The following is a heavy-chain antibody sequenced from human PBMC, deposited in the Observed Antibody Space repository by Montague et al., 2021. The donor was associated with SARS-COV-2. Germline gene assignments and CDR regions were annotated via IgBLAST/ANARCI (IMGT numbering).Heavy chain of an antibody. CDR2: INHGGNN. D-gene: IGHD6-6*01. CDR1: GGSISGYL. CDR3: ARGGGSSSGVY. Sequence: SETLSLTCAAYGGSISGYLWCWIRHPPAKGLVWIGKINHGGNNNXNPSPMRRVTISVYMSKSQFSLNLSSVAAADTAVYYCARGGGSSSGVYWGQGTLVTVSS. V-gene: IGHV4-34*01. J-gene: IGHJ4*02.